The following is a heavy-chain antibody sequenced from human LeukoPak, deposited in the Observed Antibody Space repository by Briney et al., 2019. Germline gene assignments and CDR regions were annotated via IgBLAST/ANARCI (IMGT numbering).Heavy chain of an antibody. Sequence: GGCLRLSCAASGFTFSSYGMSWVHQAPGKGLEWVSTVSDYGGSTYYSDSVKGRFTISRDNSKNTLYLQMNSLRADDTAVYYCAKDRLRHNYAKRHYFDYWGQGTLVTVSS. D-gene: IGHD2-2*01. J-gene: IGHJ4*02. V-gene: IGHV3-23*01. CDR2: VSDYGGST. CDR3: AKDRLRHNYAKRHYFDY. CDR1: GFTFSSYG.